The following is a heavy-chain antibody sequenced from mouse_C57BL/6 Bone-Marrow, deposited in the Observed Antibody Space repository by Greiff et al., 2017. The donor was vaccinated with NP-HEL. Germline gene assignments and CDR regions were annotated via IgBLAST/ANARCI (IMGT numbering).Heavy chain of an antibody. CDR1: GFSLTSYG. CDR3: AKDYYGSSYESYWYFDV. V-gene: IGHV2-5*01. D-gene: IGHD1-1*01. Sequence: QVQLQQSGPGLVQPSQSLSITCTVSGFSLTSYGVHWVRQSPGKGLEWLGVIWRGGSTDYNAAFMSRLSITKDNSKSQVFFKMNSLLADDTAIYYCAKDYYGSSYESYWYFDVWGTGTTVTVSS. J-gene: IGHJ1*03. CDR2: IWRGGST.